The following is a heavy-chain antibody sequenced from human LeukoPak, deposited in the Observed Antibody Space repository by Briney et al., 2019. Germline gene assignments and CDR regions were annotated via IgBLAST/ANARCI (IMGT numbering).Heavy chain of an antibody. CDR2: IYYSGST. D-gene: IGHD3-9*01. CDR3: ARTPPGTFYDILTGYTFFDY. Sequence: PSETLSPTCTVSGGSISSSSYYWGWIRQPPGKGLEWIGSIYYSGSTYYNPSLKSRVTISVDTSKNQFSLKLSSVTAADTAVYYCARTPPGTFYDILTGYTFFDYWGQGTLVTVSS. CDR1: GGSISSSSYY. J-gene: IGHJ4*02. V-gene: IGHV4-39*07.